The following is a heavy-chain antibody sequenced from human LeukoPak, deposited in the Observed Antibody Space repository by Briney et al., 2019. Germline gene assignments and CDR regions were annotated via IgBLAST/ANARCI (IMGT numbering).Heavy chain of an antibody. J-gene: IGHJ4*02. Sequence: ASVKVSCKASGGTFSSYAISWVRQAPGQGLEWMGGIIPIFGTANYAQKFQGRVTITADESTSTAYMELSSLRSGDTAVYYCARLDSFRLPGNYWGQGTLVTVSS. CDR3: ARLDSFRLPGNY. CDR1: GGTFSSYA. D-gene: IGHD1-14*01. CDR2: IIPIFGTA. V-gene: IGHV1-69*13.